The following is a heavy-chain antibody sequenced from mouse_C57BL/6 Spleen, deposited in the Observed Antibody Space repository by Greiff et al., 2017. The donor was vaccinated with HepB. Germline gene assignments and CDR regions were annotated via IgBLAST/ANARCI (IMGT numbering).Heavy chain of an antibody. CDR2: INPNNGGT. CDR1: GYTFTDYN. CDR3: ARRGQFLYYYAMDY. V-gene: IGHV1-18*01. J-gene: IGHJ4*01. Sequence: EVKLVESGPELVKPGASVKIPCKASGYTFTDYNMDWVKQSHGKSLEWIGDINPNNGGTIYNQKFKGKATLTVDKSSSTAYMELRSLTSEDTAVYYCARRGQFLYYYAMDYWGQGTSVTVSS.